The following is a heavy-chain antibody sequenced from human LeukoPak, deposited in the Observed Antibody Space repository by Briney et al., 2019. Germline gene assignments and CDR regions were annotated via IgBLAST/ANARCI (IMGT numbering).Heavy chain of an antibody. V-gene: IGHV1-18*01. CDR1: GYTFTNYG. D-gene: IGHD3-16*02. CDR3: ARGAGYDYVWKSYRYYDF. CDR2: ITVDNGNT. Sequence: ASVTVSCKASGYTFTNYGVSWVRQAPGQGLEWMGWITVDNGNTHYAQNFQGRVTMTTDTSTSTVYVELRSLRSDDTAVYYCARGAGYDYVWKSYRYYDFWGQGTLVTVSS. J-gene: IGHJ4*02.